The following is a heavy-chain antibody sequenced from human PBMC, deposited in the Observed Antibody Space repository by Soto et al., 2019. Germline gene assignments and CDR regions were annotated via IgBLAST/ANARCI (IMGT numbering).Heavy chain of an antibody. CDR2: IYYSGGT. D-gene: IGHD3-22*01. V-gene: IGHV4-31*03. Sequence: QVQLQESGPGLVKPSQTLSLTCTVSGGSISSGGYYWSWIRQHPGKGLEWIGYIYYSGGTYYNPSPTSRVTISVDTSKNQFSLKLSSVTAADTAVYYCAREVVVSGRYGMDVWGQGTTVTVSS. J-gene: IGHJ6*02. CDR3: AREVVVSGRYGMDV. CDR1: GGSISSGGYY.